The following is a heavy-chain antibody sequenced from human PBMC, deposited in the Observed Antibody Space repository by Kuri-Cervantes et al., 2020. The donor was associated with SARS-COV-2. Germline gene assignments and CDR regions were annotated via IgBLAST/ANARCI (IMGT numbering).Heavy chain of an antibody. CDR1: GFTFSSYW. CDR3: ARGGGYSYGLLVYYYMDV. D-gene: IGHD5-18*01. Sequence: GGSLRLSCAASGFTFSSYWMHWVRQAPGKGLVWVSRINRDGSSTSYADSVKGRFTISRDNAKNTLYLQMNSLRAEDTAVYYCARGGGYSYGLLVYYYMDVWGKGTTVTVSS. CDR2: INRDGSST. J-gene: IGHJ6*03. V-gene: IGHV3-74*01.